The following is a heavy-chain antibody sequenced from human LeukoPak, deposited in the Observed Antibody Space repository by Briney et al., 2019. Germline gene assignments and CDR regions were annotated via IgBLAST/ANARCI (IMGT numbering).Heavy chain of an antibody. CDR3: ARELISRGYSGPYYYYGMDV. CDR1: WFTFSSYA. V-gene: IGHV3-30*04. CDR2: ISYDGSNK. Sequence: PGGSLRLSCATSWFTFSSYAMHGVRQAPGKGLEKVAVISYDGSNKYYADSVKGRFTISRDNSKNTLYLQMNSLRAEDTAVYYCARELISRGYSGPYYYYGMDVWGKGTTVTVSS. J-gene: IGHJ6*04. D-gene: IGHD5-12*01.